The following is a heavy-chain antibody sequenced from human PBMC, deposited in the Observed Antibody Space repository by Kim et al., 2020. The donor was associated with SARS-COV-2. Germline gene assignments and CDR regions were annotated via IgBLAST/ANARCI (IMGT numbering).Heavy chain of an antibody. CDR3: ARVRRDYGPNWYFDL. V-gene: IGHV1-18*04. D-gene: IGHD4-17*01. CDR2: ISAYNGNT. CDR1: GYTFTSYG. J-gene: IGHJ2*01. Sequence: ASVKVSCKASGYTFTSYGISWVRQAPGQGLEWMGWISAYNGNTNYAQKLQGRVTMTTDTSTSTAYMELRSLRSDDTAVYYCARVRRDYGPNWYFDLWGRGTLVTVSS.